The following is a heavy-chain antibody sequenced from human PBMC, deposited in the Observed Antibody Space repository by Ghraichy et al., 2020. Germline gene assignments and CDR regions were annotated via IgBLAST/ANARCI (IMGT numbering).Heavy chain of an antibody. CDR3: AQHTSTTRFAWFDP. CDR1: GGSISSGNW. D-gene: IGHD2-2*01. Sequence: SETLSLTCAVSGGSISSGNWWSWVRQPPGKGLEWIGEIYHSGSTNYNPSLKSRVTISVDKSKSQFSLNLNSVTAADTAVYYCAQHTSTTRFAWFDPWGQGTLVTVSS. V-gene: IGHV4-4*02. J-gene: IGHJ5*02. CDR2: IYHSGST.